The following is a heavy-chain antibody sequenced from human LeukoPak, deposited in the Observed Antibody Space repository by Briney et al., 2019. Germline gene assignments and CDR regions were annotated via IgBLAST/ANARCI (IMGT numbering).Heavy chain of an antibody. CDR2: IPHDGSNA. CDR1: GFTLTRNC. D-gene: IGHD3-3*01. Sequence: GGSLRLSCVASGFTLTRNCMHWVRQAPGKGLEWVAAIPHDGSNAYYADSVKGRFTISRDDSKNTQYLQMNSLRTEDSAVYYCATGSDFYYASWGQGTLVTVSS. CDR3: ATGSDFYYAS. J-gene: IGHJ5*02. V-gene: IGHV3-30-3*01.